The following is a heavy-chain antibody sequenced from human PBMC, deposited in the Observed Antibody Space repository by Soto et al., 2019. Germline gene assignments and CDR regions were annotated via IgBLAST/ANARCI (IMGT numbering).Heavy chain of an antibody. Sequence: GGSLRLSCAASGFIFSDYWMNWVRQAPGKGLEWVASMKYDGLEKVYVDSVRGRFTISRDNAKNSLYLQMASLRAEDTAVYYCARDGVAPGLYFDYWGQGTLVTVSS. CDR1: GFIFSDYW. CDR2: MKYDGLEK. V-gene: IGHV3-7*05. CDR3: ARDGVAPGLYFDY. D-gene: IGHD6-13*01. J-gene: IGHJ4*02.